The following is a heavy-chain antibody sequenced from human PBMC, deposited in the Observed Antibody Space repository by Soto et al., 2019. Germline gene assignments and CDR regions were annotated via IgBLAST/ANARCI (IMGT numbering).Heavy chain of an antibody. V-gene: IGHV4-30-4*01. Sequence: SETLSLTCTVSGGSISSGDYYWSWIRQPPGKGLEWIGYIYYSGSTYYNPSLKSRVTISVDTSKNQFSLKLSSVTAAGTAVYYCARIYCSSTSCYPYYFDYWGQGTLVTVSS. CDR1: GGSISSGDYY. CDR3: ARIYCSSTSCYPYYFDY. D-gene: IGHD2-2*01. J-gene: IGHJ4*02. CDR2: IYYSGST.